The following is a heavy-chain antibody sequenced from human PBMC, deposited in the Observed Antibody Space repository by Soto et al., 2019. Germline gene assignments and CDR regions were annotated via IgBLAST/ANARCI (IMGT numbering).Heavy chain of an antibody. V-gene: IGHV4-59*11. CDR2: IFYSGST. CDR1: GASITSHY. CDR3: ARLTATITIFGVVINWFDP. J-gene: IGHJ5*02. D-gene: IGHD3-3*01. Sequence: QVQLQESGPGLVKPSETLSLTCTVSGASITSHYWSWVRQPPGKGLEWIGYIFYSGSTYYSPSLKSRVTISVDTSKNEFSLKLNSVTAADTAVYYCARLTATITIFGVVINWFDPWGQGTLVTVSS.